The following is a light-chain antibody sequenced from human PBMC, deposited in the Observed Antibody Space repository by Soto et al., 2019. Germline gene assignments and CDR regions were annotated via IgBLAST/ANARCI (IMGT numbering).Light chain of an antibody. CDR1: QSVSSSY. CDR3: QQYGSSPGT. Sequence: EVVLTLSPGTLSLSPGERATLSCRASQSVSSSYLAWYQQKPGQAPRLLIYGASSRATGIPDRFSGSGSGTDFTLTISRLEPEDFAVYYCQQYGSSPGTFGQGAKADIK. J-gene: IGKJ1*01. V-gene: IGKV3-20*01. CDR2: GAS.